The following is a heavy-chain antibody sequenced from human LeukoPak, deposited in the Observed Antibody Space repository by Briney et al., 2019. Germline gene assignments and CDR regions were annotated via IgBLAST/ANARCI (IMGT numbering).Heavy chain of an antibody. CDR1: GYTFTGYY. J-gene: IGHJ4*02. CDR3: ARLHTVTTSYYFDY. V-gene: IGHV1-2*02. CDR2: INPNSGGT. Sequence: EASVKVSCKASGYTFTGYYMHWVRQAPGQGLEWMGWINPNSGGTNYAQKFQGRVTMSRDTSISTAYMELSRLRSDDTAVYYCARLHTVTTSYYFDYWGQGTLVTVSS. D-gene: IGHD4-17*01.